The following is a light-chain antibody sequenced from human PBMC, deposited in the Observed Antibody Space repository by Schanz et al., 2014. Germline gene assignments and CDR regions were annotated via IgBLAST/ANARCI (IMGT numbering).Light chain of an antibody. Sequence: QSALTQPRSVSGSPGQSVTISCSGTSSDIGGYNYVSWYQQHPGKAPKLMIYEGSERPSGVSNRFSGSKSGNTASLTISGLQAEDEADYYCSSYTSSSTPYVFGTGTKLTVL. CDR2: EGS. CDR3: SSYTSSSTPYV. V-gene: IGLV2-14*01. J-gene: IGLJ1*01. CDR1: SSDIGGYNY.